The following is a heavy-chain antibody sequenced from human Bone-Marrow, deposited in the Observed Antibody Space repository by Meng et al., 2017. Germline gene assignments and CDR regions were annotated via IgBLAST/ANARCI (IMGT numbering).Heavy chain of an antibody. CDR2: IYYSGST. D-gene: IGHD4-17*01. CDR3: ASLYGDSSVWYLDL. V-gene: IGHV4-31*03. J-gene: IGHJ2*01. CDR1: GGSISSGNHY. Sequence: QGHRQGSGPGLVKPSQTLSLTCTVSGGSISSGNHYWSWIRQHPGKGLEYIGYIYYSGSTYYNPSLKSRVIISVDTSKNQFSLRLNSVTAADTAVYYCASLYGDSSVWYLDLWGRGTLVTVSS.